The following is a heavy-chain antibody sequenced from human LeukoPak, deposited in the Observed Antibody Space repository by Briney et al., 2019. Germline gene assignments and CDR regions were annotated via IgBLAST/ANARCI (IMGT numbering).Heavy chain of an antibody. CDR1: GFTFSMYA. CDR3: AKATPATAAFES. J-gene: IGHJ4*02. D-gene: IGHD6-13*01. CDR2: ISSSGGST. Sequence: PGGSLRLSGAASGFTFSMYAMSWVRQAPGKGLEWVSTISSSGGSTYYADSVKGRFTISRDNSKNTLYLQMNSLRAEDTAVYYCAKATPATAAFESWGQGALLTVSS. V-gene: IGHV3-23*01.